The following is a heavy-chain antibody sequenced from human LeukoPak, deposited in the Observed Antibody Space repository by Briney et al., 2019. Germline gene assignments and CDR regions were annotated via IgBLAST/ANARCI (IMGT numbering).Heavy chain of an antibody. J-gene: IGHJ4*02. CDR3: ARVPHSGRTGYFDY. V-gene: IGHV1-69*04. Sequence: SVKVSCKASGGTFSSYAISWVRQAPGQGLEWMGRIIPIFGIANYAQKFQGRVTITADKSTSTAHMELSSLRSEDTAVYYCARVPHSGRTGYFDYWGQGTLVTVSS. CDR1: GGTFSSYA. D-gene: IGHD1-26*01. CDR2: IIPIFGIA.